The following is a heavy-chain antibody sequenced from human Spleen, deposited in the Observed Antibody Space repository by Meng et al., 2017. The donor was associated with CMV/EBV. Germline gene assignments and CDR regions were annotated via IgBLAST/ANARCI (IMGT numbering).Heavy chain of an antibody. CDR2: IRNSGSRK. CDR1: GYTLRRYN. D-gene: IGHD3-3*01. J-gene: IGHJ4*02. V-gene: IGHV1-46*01. Sequence: GYTLRRYNKNRVRKENGQGIEWKGKIRNSGSRKRKEQKKQGRVKMNRDTSTSKVYMEMSSLRSEETAVYYCARDLLDDFWNGYTLDYWGQGTLVTVSS. CDR3: ARDLLDDFWNGYTLDY.